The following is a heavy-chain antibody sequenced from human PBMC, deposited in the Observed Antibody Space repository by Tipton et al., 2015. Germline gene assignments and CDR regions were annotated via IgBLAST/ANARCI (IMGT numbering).Heavy chain of an antibody. CDR2: IYYSGNT. CDR1: GGSISINSDY. D-gene: IGHD3-22*01. V-gene: IGHV4-39*01. CDR3: ARIPLPLTGYYERIGQEN. Sequence: TLSLTCTVSGGSISINSDYWGWIRQPPGKGLEWIGSIYYSGNTYYNPSLKSRVTISVDTSNNQFSLKLNSVTAADTAVYYCARIPLPLTGYYERIGQENWGQGTLVTVSS. J-gene: IGHJ4*02.